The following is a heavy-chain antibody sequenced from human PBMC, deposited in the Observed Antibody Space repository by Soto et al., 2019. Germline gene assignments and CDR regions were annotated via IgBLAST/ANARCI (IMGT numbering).Heavy chain of an antibody. CDR2: IYYIGST. D-gene: IGHD2-21*01. CDR3: ARVLWTPDYHYYMDV. J-gene: IGHJ6*03. Sequence: QVQLQESGPGLVKPSQTLSLTCTVSGGSISSGGYYWSWIRQHPGKGLEWIGYIYYIGSTNYNPSLKSRVTISVDTSKSQFSLKLSSVTAADTAVYYCARVLWTPDYHYYMDVLGKGTTVTVSS. CDR1: GGSISSGGYY. V-gene: IGHV4-31*03.